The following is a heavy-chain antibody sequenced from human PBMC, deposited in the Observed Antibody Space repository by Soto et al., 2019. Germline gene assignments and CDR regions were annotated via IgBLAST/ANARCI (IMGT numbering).Heavy chain of an antibody. Sequence: EVQLVESGGGIVQPGVSLRLSCAASGFTFSSFWMHWVRQVPGKGLVWISHITKDGSSISYADSVKGRFTISRDNAKNTVYLQMNGLRAEDTAVYYCARGGVGAFDYWGQGSLVTVSS. J-gene: IGHJ4*02. CDR1: GFTFSSFW. D-gene: IGHD3-10*01. V-gene: IGHV3-74*01. CDR2: ITKDGSSI. CDR3: ARGGVGAFDY.